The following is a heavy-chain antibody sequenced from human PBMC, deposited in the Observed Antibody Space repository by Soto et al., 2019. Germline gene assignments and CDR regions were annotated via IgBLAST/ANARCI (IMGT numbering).Heavy chain of an antibody. CDR1: GGSISSYY. CDR3: ARSVPAAMVDYWFDP. CDR2: IYYSRST. J-gene: IGHJ5*02. V-gene: IGHV4-59*01. Sequence: SETLSLTCTVSGGSISSYYWSWIRQPPGKGLEWIGYIYYSRSTNYNPSLKSRVTISVDTSKNQFSLKLSSVTAADTAVYYCARSVPAAMVDYWFDPWGQGTLFTVSS. D-gene: IGHD2-2*01.